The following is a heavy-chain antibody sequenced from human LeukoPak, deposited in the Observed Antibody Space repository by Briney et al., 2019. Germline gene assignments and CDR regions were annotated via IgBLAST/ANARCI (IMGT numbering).Heavy chain of an antibody. CDR1: GFTVSANY. CDR2: INWNGGST. Sequence: GGSLRLSCAASGFTVSANYISWVRQAPGKGLEWVSGINWNGGSTGYADSVKGRFTISRDNAKNSLYLQMNSLRAEDTALYYCARGVIWRGAYYFDYWGQGTLVTVSS. CDR3: ARGVIWRGAYYFDY. V-gene: IGHV3-20*04. D-gene: IGHD3-3*01. J-gene: IGHJ4*02.